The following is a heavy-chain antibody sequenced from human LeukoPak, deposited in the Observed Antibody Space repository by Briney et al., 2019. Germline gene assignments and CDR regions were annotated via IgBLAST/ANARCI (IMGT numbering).Heavy chain of an antibody. Sequence: PSETLSLTCTVSGRSISSSSYYWGWIRQPPGKGLEWIGSIFYSGNTYYTPSLKSRVTMSLDTSKNQFSLSLTSVTAADTAVYYCARQIAVVEPTDPNWFDSWGQGTLVNVSS. D-gene: IGHD2-21*01. CDR3: ARQIAVVEPTDPNWFDS. CDR1: GRSISSSSYY. CDR2: IFYSGNT. V-gene: IGHV4-39*07. J-gene: IGHJ5*01.